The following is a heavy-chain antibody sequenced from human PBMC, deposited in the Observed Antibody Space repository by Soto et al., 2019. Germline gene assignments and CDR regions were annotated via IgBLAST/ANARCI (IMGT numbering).Heavy chain of an antibody. V-gene: IGHV3-21*01. Sequence: GGSLRLSCAASGFTFSSYSMNWVRQAPGKGLEWVSSISSSSSYIYYADSVKGRFTISRDNAKNSLYLQMNSLRAEDTAVYYCARETPGRDYYDSSGYYFDYWGQGTLVTVSS. CDR2: ISSSSSYI. CDR1: GFTFSSYS. J-gene: IGHJ4*02. D-gene: IGHD3-22*01. CDR3: ARETPGRDYYDSSGYYFDY.